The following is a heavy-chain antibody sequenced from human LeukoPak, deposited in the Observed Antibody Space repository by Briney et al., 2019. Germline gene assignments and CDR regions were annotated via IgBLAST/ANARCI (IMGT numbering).Heavy chain of an antibody. CDR2: IFYSGST. J-gene: IGHJ4*02. Sequence: SQTLSHTCTVSGGSVSSGGYYWSWIRQHPGKGPEWIGYIFYSGSTHYNPSLKRRVTLSLDTSKNQFSLKLSSVTAADTAIYYCARVGGGHLGFDYGGQGPLVTVSS. V-gene: IGHV4-31*03. CDR3: ARVGGGHLGFDY. D-gene: IGHD2-15*01. CDR1: GGSVSSGGYY.